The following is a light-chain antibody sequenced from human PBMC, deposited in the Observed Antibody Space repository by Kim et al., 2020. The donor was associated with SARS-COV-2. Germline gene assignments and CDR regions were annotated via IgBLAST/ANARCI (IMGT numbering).Light chain of an antibody. CDR3: HQFGSSPRT. CDR2: GAS. J-gene: IGKJ1*01. CDR1: QSISSSY. Sequence: EIVLTQSPGTLSLSPGESATLSCRASQSISSSYLAWYQQKPGQAPRLLIFGASSRATGIPDRFSGSGSGTDFILTISRLEPEDFVVYYCHQFGSSPRTFGQGTKVDIK. V-gene: IGKV3-20*01.